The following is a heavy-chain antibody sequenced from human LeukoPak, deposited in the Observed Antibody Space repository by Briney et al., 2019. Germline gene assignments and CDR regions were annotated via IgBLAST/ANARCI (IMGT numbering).Heavy chain of an antibody. CDR3: ARDGIAVAVPFDY. Sequence: GRSLRLSCAASGFTFSSYGMHWVRQAPGKGLEWVAVIWYDGSNKYYADSVKGRFTISRDNSKNTLYLQMNSLRAEDTVVYYCARDGIAVAVPFDYWGQGTLVTISS. V-gene: IGHV3-33*01. J-gene: IGHJ4*02. CDR2: IWYDGSNK. D-gene: IGHD6-19*01. CDR1: GFTFSSYG.